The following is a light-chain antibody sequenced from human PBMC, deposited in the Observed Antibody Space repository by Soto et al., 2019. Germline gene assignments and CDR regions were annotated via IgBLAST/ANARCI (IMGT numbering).Light chain of an antibody. V-gene: IGLV2-14*01. J-gene: IGLJ1*01. CDR3: SSYTNSATLGV. CDR1: NSDIGGYNL. CDR2: EVT. Sequence: QSALTQPGSVSGSPGQSITIYCTGTNSDIGGYNLVSWFQHHPGKAPKLVIYEVTHRPSGISNRFSGSKSGNTASLTISGLQAEDEGSYYCSSYTNSATLGVFGTGTKLTVL.